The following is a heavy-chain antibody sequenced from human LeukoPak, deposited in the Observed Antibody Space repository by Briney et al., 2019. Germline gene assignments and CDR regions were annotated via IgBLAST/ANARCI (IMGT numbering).Heavy chain of an antibody. V-gene: IGHV3-9*01. CDR3: ATRDYFDY. Sequence: GGSLRLSCAASGFIFDDYAMHWVRQAPGKGLEWVSGISWNSGSIGYADSVKGRFIISRDNAKNSLYLQMNSLRAEDTALYYRATRDYFDYWGQGTLVTVSS. J-gene: IGHJ4*02. CDR2: ISWNSGSI. CDR1: GFIFDDYA.